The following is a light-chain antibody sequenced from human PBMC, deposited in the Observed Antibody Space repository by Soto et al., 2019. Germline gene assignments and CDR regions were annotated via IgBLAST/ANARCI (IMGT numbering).Light chain of an antibody. Sequence: EVVMTHSPATLSVSPWEIATLSCRASQTVSRNLAWYQQRPGQAPRLLIYDISNRATGVPARFSGSGSETEFTLTIRSLQSEDFAVYFCQPYNNWPSFGQGRRLEIK. CDR3: QPYNNWPS. CDR2: DIS. J-gene: IGKJ5*01. CDR1: QTVSRN. V-gene: IGKV3-15*01.